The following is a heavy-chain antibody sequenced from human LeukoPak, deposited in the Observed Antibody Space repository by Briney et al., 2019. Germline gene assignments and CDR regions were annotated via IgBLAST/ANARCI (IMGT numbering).Heavy chain of an antibody. Sequence: GGSLRLSCAASGFTFSSYAMSWVRQAPGKGLEWVSAISGSGGSTYYADSVKGRFTISRDNSKNTLYLQMNSLRAEDTAVYYCAKEGDYGDYVRYYFDYWGQGTLVTVSS. J-gene: IGHJ4*02. CDR1: GFTFSSYA. CDR2: ISGSGGST. V-gene: IGHV3-23*01. D-gene: IGHD4-17*01. CDR3: AKEGDYGDYVRYYFDY.